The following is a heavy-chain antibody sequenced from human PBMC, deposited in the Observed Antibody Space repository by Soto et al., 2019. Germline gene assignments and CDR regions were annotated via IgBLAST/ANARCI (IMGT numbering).Heavy chain of an antibody. V-gene: IGHV1-3*01. J-gene: IGHJ4*02. D-gene: IGHD3-3*01. CDR1: GYTFTSYG. CDR3: ARPVLRFLEWLPITPYFDY. Sequence: ASVKVSCKASGYTFTSYGISWVRQAPGQGLEWMGWINAGNGNTKYSQKFQGRVTITRDTSASTAYMELSSLRSEDTAVYYCARPVLRFLEWLPITPYFDYWGQGTLVTVSS. CDR2: INAGNGNT.